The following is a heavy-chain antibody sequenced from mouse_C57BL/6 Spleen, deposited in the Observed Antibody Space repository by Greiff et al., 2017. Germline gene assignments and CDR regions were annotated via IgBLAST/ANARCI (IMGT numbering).Heavy chain of an antibody. J-gene: IGHJ3*01. Sequence: VQLQQSGAELVRPGTSVKVSCKASGYAFTNYLIEWVKQRPGQGPDWIGVINPGSGGTNYNEKFKGKATLTADKSSSTAYMQLSSLTSEDSAVYFCARALYDYDGFAYWGQGTLVTVSA. CDR2: INPGSGGT. V-gene: IGHV1-54*01. CDR3: ARALYDYDGFAY. D-gene: IGHD2-4*01. CDR1: GYAFTNYL.